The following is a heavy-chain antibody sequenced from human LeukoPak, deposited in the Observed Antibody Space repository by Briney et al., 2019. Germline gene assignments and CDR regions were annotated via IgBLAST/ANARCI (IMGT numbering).Heavy chain of an antibody. Sequence: GGSLRLSCAASGFSFSSYAMSWVRQAPGKGLEWVSVINGAGVTTYYADSEKGRFTISRDNSQNTVYLQMNSLRADDTAVYYCAKPVGGSWYVFDYWGQGTLVTVSS. CDR3: AKPVGGSWYVFDY. CDR2: INGAGVTT. CDR1: GFSFSSYA. V-gene: IGHV3-23*01. J-gene: IGHJ4*02. D-gene: IGHD6-13*01.